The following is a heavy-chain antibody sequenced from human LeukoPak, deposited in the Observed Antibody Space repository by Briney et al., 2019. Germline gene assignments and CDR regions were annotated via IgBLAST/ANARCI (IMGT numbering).Heavy chain of an antibody. V-gene: IGHV1-8*01. CDR3: ARGGRGGSYWTDY. CDR1: GYTFTSYD. CDR2: MNPNNGNT. J-gene: IGHJ4*02. Sequence: ASVKVSCKASGYTFTSYDFNWVRQATGQGLEWMGWMNPNNGNTGYAQKFQGRVSMTRDTSIGTACPELSSLRSEDTAVYYCARGGRGGSYWTDYWGQGTLVTVSS. D-gene: IGHD1-26*01.